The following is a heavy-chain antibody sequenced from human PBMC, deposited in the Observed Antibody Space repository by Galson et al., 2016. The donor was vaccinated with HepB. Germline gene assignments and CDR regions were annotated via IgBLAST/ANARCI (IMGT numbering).Heavy chain of an antibody. CDR3: AKVGLIRGGVARYFDY. J-gene: IGHJ4*02. Sequence: SLRLSCAASGFTFSSNAMHWVRQAPGKGLEWVAVISNGGSYKDYADSVKGRFTISRDNSKNIVYVQMSSLRAEDTAVYYCAKVGLIRGGVARYFDYWGQGTLVTAS. V-gene: IGHV3-30*04. D-gene: IGHD3-16*01. CDR2: ISNGGSYK. CDR1: GFTFSSNA.